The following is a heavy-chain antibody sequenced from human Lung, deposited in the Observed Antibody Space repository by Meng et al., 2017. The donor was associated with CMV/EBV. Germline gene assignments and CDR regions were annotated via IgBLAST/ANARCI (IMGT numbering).Heavy chain of an antibody. D-gene: IGHD3-3*01. CDR2: IYHSGST. V-gene: IGHV4-4*02. CDR3: ARDNWCGYYTEVDYYYYGMDV. J-gene: IGHJ6*02. Sequence: SCAVSGGPISSSNWWSWVRQPPGKGLEWIGEIYHSGSTNYNPPLKSRVTISVDKSKKQFSLKLSSVTAADTAVYYCARDNWCGYYTEVDYYYYGMDVWGQGTTVTVSS. CDR1: GGPISSSNW.